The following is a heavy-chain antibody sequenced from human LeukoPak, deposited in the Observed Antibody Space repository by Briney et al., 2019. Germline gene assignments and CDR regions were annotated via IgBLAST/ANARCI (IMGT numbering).Heavy chain of an antibody. V-gene: IGHV3-33*01. CDR1: GFTFSSYG. CDR2: IWYDGSNK. CDR3: ARTGSTVTTFYY. Sequence: GGSLRLSCAASGFTFSSYGMHWVRQAPGKGLEWVAVIWYDGSNKYYADSVKGRFTISRDNSKNTLYLQMNSLRAEDTAVYYCARTGSTVTTFYYWGQGTLVTVSS. J-gene: IGHJ4*02. D-gene: IGHD4-17*01.